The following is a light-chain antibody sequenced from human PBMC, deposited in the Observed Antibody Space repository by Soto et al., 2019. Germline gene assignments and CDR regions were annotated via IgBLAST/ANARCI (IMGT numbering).Light chain of an antibody. CDR1: QTISRNY. J-gene: IGKJ2*01. CDR3: QQYRNLPPNT. CDR2: DAP. Sequence: DIVLTQSPATLSLSPGERATLSCGASQTISRNYLAWDQQKPALAPAPVIYDAPTRATGIPDRFSGSGSGTHFTLTISRLEPEDFAVYYCQQYRNLPPNTFGQGTKLEIK. V-gene: IGKV3D-20*01.